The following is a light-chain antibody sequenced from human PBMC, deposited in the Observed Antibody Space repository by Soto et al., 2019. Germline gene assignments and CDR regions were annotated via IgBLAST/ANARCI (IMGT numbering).Light chain of an antibody. CDR2: GAS. J-gene: IGKJ5*01. CDR1: QSVSSSY. CDR3: QQYGRSPIT. Sequence: IVLPQSPGTLSLSPGELATVSCRARQSVSSSYLSWYQHKPGQAPRLLVYGASTNATGIPARFSGCGSGTDFALTMSRLESEEFAVYCCQQYGRSPITFGEGTGMEI. V-gene: IGKV3-20*01.